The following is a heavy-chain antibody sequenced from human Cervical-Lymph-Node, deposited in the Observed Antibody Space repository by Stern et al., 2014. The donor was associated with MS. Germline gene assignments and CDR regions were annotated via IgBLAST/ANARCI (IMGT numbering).Heavy chain of an antibody. CDR1: GDSIRSDGFS. CDR3: ARQRAPTYSTSWYFDN. J-gene: IGHJ4*02. V-gene: IGHV4-39*01. CDR2: MDHGGGA. D-gene: IGHD2-2*01. Sequence: QVQLQESGPGLVEPSETLSLSCTVSGDSIRSDGFSWGWIRQSPGKGLEWIGSMDHGGGAFHNPSLHSGVTMSVATTKNQCSLKMNSVTAADTGAYFCARQRAPTYSTSWYFDNWGRGTLVTVSS.